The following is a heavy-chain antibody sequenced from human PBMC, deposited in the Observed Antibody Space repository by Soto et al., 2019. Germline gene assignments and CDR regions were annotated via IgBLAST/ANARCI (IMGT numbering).Heavy chain of an antibody. V-gene: IGHV1-69*13. CDR1: GGTFSSYG. CDR2: SIPIFGTA. Sequence: SVKVSCKASGGTFSSYGISWVRQAPGQGLEWMGGSIPIFGTANYAQKFQGRVTITADESTSTAYMELSSLRSEDTAVYYCARDSYCSGGSCCSSEYYYGMDVWGQGTTVTVSS. D-gene: IGHD2-15*01. J-gene: IGHJ6*02. CDR3: ARDSYCSGGSCCSSEYYYGMDV.